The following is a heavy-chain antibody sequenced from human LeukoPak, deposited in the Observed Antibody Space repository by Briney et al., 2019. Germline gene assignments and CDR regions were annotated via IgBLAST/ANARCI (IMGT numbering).Heavy chain of an antibody. Sequence: PGRSLRLSCAASGFTFSSYGMHWVRQAPGKGLEWVAVIWYDGSNKYYADSVKGRFTISRDNSKNTLYLQMNSLRAEDTAVYYCAKGVGGIQLWLINYYGMDVWGQGTTVTVSS. CDR3: AKGVGGIQLWLINYYGMDV. J-gene: IGHJ6*02. CDR1: GFTFSSYG. V-gene: IGHV3-33*06. CDR2: IWYDGSNK. D-gene: IGHD5-18*01.